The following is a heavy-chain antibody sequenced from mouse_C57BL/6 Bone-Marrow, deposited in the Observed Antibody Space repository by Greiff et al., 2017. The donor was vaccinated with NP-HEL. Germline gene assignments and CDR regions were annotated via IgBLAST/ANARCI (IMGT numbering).Heavy chain of an antibody. J-gene: IGHJ4*01. D-gene: IGHD1-1*01. Sequence: QVHVKQSGPELVKPGASVKISCEASGYTFTDYYINWVKQRPGQGLEWIGWIFPGSGSTYYNEKFKGKATLTVDKSSSTAYMLLSSLTSEDSAVYFCARGITTVSYAMDYWGQGTSVTVSS. CDR1: GYTFTDYY. CDR3: ARGITTVSYAMDY. CDR2: IFPGSGST. V-gene: IGHV1-75*01.